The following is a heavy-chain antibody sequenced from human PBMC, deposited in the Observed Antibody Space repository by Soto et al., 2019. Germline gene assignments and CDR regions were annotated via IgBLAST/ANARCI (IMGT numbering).Heavy chain of an antibody. V-gene: IGHV3-23*01. CDR3: AKNQPSWATWAAFDY. D-gene: IGHD2-2*01. Sequence: EAQLLESGGGLVQPGGSLRLSCAASGFTFSNYAMNWVRQAPGKGLEWVSGISGGSGDSTFYADSVKGRFTISRDNSKNTLHLQMNSLRSEDTAVYYCAKNQPSWATWAAFDYWGQGTLVTVSS. CDR1: GFTFSNYA. CDR2: ISGGSGDST. J-gene: IGHJ4*02.